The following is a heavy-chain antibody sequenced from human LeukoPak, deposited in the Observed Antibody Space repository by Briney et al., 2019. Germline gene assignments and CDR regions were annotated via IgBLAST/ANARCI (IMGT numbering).Heavy chain of an antibody. CDR1: GFTFSSYG. CDR3: ARDEDITRAAAGATGPDY. D-gene: IGHD6-13*01. CDR2: IWYDGTNK. V-gene: IGHV3-33*01. J-gene: IGHJ4*02. Sequence: QSGGSLRLSCAASGFTFSSYGMHWVRQAPGKGLEWVAVIWYDGTNKYYVDSVKGRFTISRDNAKNSLYLQMNSLRAEDTAVYYCARDEDITRAAAGATGPDYWGQGTLVTVSS.